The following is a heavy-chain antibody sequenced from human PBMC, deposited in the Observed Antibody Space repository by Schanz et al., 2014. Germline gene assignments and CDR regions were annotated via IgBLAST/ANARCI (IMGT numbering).Heavy chain of an antibody. CDR2: ISGSGGST. Sequence: EGQLLESGGGLVQPGGSLRLSCAASGFTFSSYGMSWVCQAPGKGLEWVSTISGSGGSTYYADSVKGRFTISRDNSKNTLSLQLNSLRADDTAVYYCAKHLYQYNYYGMDVWAKGPRSPSP. D-gene: IGHD2-2*02. J-gene: IGHJ6*02. V-gene: IGHV3-23*01. CDR1: GFTFSSYG. CDR3: AKHLYQYNYYGMDV.